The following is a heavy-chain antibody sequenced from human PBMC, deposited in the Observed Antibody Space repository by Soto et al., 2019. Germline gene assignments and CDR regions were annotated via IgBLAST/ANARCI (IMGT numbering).Heavy chain of an antibody. CDR1: GFTFTSSA. J-gene: IGHJ6*02. V-gene: IGHV1-58*02. CDR3: ARDQRIAAAAGTEDSDYYGMDV. D-gene: IGHD6-13*01. Sequence: SVKVSCKASGFTFTSSAMQWVRQARGQRLEWIGWIVVGSGNTNYAQKFQERVTITRDMSTSTAYMELSSLRSEDTAVYYCARDQRIAAAAGTEDSDYYGMDVWG. CDR2: IVVGSGNT.